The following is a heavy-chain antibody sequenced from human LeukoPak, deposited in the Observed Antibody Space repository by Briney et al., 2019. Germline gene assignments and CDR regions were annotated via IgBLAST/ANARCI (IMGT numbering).Heavy chain of an antibody. Sequence: PGGSLRLSCAASGFTFSSYWMHWVRQAPGKGLVWVSRINSVGSSRSYADSVKGRFTISRDNANNTLYLQMNSLRAEDTAVYYCARHPTLYPDWGQGTLVTVSS. V-gene: IGHV3-74*01. CDR3: ARHPTLYPD. CDR1: GFTFSSYW. D-gene: IGHD2-8*01. J-gene: IGHJ4*02. CDR2: INSVGSSR.